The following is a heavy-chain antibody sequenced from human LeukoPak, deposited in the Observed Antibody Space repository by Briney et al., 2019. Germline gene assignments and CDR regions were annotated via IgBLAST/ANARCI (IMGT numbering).Heavy chain of an antibody. CDR3: ARAGDHVTYGGVDI. CDR2: IRYDGSNK. J-gene: IGHJ3*02. D-gene: IGHD4-23*01. V-gene: IGHV3-30*02. CDR1: GFTFSSYG. Sequence: GGSLRLSCAASGFTFSSYGMHWVRQAPGKGLEWVAFIRYDGSNKYYADSVKGRFTISRDNSKNTLYLQMNSLRAEDTAVYYCARAGDHVTYGGVDIWGLGTMVTVSS.